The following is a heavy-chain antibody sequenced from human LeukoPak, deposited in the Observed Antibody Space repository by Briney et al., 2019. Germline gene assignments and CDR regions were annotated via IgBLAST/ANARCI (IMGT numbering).Heavy chain of an antibody. CDR1: GYTFTGYY. V-gene: IGHV1-2*02. Sequence: GASVKVSCKASGYTFTGYYMHRVRQAPGQGLEWMGWINPNSGGTNYAQKFQGRVTMTRDTSISTAYMELSRLRSDDTAVYYCANTGPTVTSYGMDVWGQGTTVTVSS. J-gene: IGHJ6*02. CDR2: INPNSGGT. D-gene: IGHD4-17*01. CDR3: ANTGPTVTSYGMDV.